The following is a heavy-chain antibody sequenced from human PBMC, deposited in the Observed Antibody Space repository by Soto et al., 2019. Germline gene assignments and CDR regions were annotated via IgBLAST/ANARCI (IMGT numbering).Heavy chain of an antibody. CDR2: MNPNTGNI. Sequence: QVQLGQSGAEVKRPGASVKVSCRASGYTFVDYALHWVRQAPGQGLEWVGWMNPNTGNIKYSHKFEDRVSITRDTVTSTAYMELRGLRSEDTAVYFCTREAIVAENWFDPWGQGTLVTVSS. CDR3: TREAIVAENWFDP. CDR1: GYTFVDYA. V-gene: IGHV1-3*01. J-gene: IGHJ5*02. D-gene: IGHD5-12*01.